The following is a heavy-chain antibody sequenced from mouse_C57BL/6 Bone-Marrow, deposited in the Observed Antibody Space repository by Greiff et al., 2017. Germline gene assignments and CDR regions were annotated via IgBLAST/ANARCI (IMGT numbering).Heavy chain of an antibody. J-gene: IGHJ2*01. Sequence: VQLKQSGPELVKPGASVKISCKASGYSFTGYYMNWVKQSPEKSLEWIGEINPSTGGTTYNQKFKAKATLTVDKSSSTAYMQLKSLTSEDSAVYYCARRIYDGDYFDYWGQGTTLTVSS. CDR2: INPSTGGT. V-gene: IGHV1-42*01. CDR1: GYSFTGYY. D-gene: IGHD2-3*01. CDR3: ARRIYDGDYFDY.